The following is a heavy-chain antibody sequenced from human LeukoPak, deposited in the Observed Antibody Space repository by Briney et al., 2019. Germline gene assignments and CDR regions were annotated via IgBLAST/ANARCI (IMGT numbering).Heavy chain of an antibody. V-gene: IGHV4-31*03. CDR1: GGSISSGGYY. Sequence: SETLSLTCTVSGGSISSGGYYWSWIRQHPGKGLEWIGYIYYSGSTYYNPSLKSRVTISVDTSKNQFSLKLSSVTAADTAVYYCARPVSSTGWARYFGLWGRGTLVTVSS. CDR3: ARPVSSTGWARYFGL. CDR2: IYYSGST. D-gene: IGHD6-13*01. J-gene: IGHJ2*01.